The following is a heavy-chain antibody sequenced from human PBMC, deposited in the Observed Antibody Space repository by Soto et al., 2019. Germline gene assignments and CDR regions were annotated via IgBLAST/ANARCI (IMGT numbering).Heavy chain of an antibody. CDR2: IYYSGGT. Sequence: QVQLQESGPGLVKPSETLSLTCTVSGGSISSYYWSWIRQPPGKGLEWIGYIYYSGGTNYNPSLKSRVTISVDTSKNQFSLKLSSVTAADTAVYYCARRWGYAIDYWGQGTLVTVSS. CDR3: ARRWGYAIDY. CDR1: GGSISSYY. D-gene: IGHD2-8*01. V-gene: IGHV4-59*08. J-gene: IGHJ4*02.